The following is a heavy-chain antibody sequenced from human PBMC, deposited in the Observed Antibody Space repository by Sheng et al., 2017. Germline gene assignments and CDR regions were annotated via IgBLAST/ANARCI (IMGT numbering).Heavy chain of an antibody. D-gene: IGHD4-17*01. Sequence: EVQLVESGGGLVQPGGSLRLSCAASGFTFSSYEMNWVRQAPGKGLEWVSYISSSGSTIYYADSVKGRFTISRDNAKNSLYLQMNSLRAEDTAVYYCASYYGGTALGYWGQGTLVTVSS. CDR3: ASYYGGTALGY. CDR1: GFTFSSYE. V-gene: IGHV3-48*03. CDR2: ISSSGSTI. J-gene: IGHJ4*02.